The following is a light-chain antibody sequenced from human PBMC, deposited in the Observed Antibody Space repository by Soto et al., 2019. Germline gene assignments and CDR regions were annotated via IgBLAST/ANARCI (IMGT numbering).Light chain of an antibody. V-gene: IGKV3-15*01. CDR2: DAS. CDR1: QTIRSD. CDR3: HQYNTRPLT. Sequence: EIVMTQSPVTLSVSPGERATLSCRASQTIRSDLAWYQQKPGQAPRLLISDASTRATGIPARFNGSGSGTEFTLAISVLQSEDFAIYYCHQYNTRPLTFGGGTKVEIK. J-gene: IGKJ4*01.